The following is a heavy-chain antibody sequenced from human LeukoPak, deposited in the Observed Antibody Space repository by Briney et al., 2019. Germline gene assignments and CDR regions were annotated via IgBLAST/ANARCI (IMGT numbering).Heavy chain of an antibody. D-gene: IGHD3-16*01. Sequence: PSETLSLTCAVSVYSISSGYYWGWIRQPPGKGLEWIGSIYHSGSTYYNPSLKSRVTISVDTSKNQFSLKLSSVTAADTAVYYCARRGGIMGIFDYWGQGTLVTVSS. CDR1: VYSISSGYY. V-gene: IGHV4-38-2*01. CDR2: IYHSGST. J-gene: IGHJ4*02. CDR3: ARRGGIMGIFDY.